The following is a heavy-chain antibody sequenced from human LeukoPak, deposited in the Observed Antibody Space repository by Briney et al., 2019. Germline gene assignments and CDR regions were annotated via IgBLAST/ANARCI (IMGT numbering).Heavy chain of an antibody. V-gene: IGHV3-7*01. CDR2: INQDGIEK. D-gene: IGHD3-10*01. CDR1: GFTFSNFI. Sequence: GGSLRLSCAASGFTFSNFIMNWVRQAPGKGLEWVANINQDGIEKYYVDSVKGRVITSRDNAKNSLYLQMNSLRAEDTAVYYCVRAHLVRGVIRNYYYGMDVWGQGTTVTVSS. CDR3: VRAHLVRGVIRNYYYGMDV. J-gene: IGHJ6*02.